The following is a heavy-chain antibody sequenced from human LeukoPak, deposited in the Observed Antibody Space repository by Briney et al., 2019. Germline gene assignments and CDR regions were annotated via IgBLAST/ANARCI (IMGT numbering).Heavy chain of an antibody. Sequence: SETLSLTCAVYGGSFSGYYWSWIRQPPGKGLEWIGEINHSGSTNYNPSLKSRVTISVDTSKNQFSLKLSSVTAADTAVYYCARQAGTNYFDYWGQGTLVTVSS. CDR1: GGSFSGYY. D-gene: IGHD6-19*01. J-gene: IGHJ4*02. V-gene: IGHV4-34*01. CDR3: ARQAGTNYFDY. CDR2: INHSGST.